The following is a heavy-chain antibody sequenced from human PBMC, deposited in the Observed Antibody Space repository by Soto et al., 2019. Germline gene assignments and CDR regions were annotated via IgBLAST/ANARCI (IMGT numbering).Heavy chain of an antibody. Sequence: QITLKESGPTLVQPTQTLTLTCTFSGFSLSADGVGVGWIRQPPGKALEWLALIYWDDDQRYSPSLKTRLTITKDTSKNQVVLTMANMAPVDTATYYCAHAYGGTSWPNNVFDVWAQGTVVTVSS. V-gene: IGHV2-5*02. CDR2: IYWDDDQ. CDR1: GFSLSADGVG. J-gene: IGHJ3*01. CDR3: AHAYGGTSWPNNVFDV. D-gene: IGHD2-2*01.